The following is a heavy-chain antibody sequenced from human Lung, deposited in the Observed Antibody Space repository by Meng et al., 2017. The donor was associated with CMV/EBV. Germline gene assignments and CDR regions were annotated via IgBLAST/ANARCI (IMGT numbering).Heavy chain of an antibody. J-gene: IGHJ5*01. CDR3: ARDSSAVHNWLDS. Sequence: CAAPGFTFSDYYMTWIRQAPGKGLEWVSYISSSGSITKYLDSLKGRFTISRDNAKNSLFLQMNSLTVEDTAVYYCARDSSAVHNWLDSWGQGTLVTVSS. D-gene: IGHD1-26*01. V-gene: IGHV3-11*04. CDR2: ISSSGSIT. CDR1: GFTFSDYY.